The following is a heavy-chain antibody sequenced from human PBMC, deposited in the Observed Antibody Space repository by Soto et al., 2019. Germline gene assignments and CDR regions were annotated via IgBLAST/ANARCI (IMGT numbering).Heavy chain of an antibody. CDR3: ARDGFGGYCSSASCYTVYYYYGMDV. D-gene: IGHD2-2*02. V-gene: IGHV1-18*01. J-gene: IGHJ6*02. Sequence: QVQLVQSGAEVKKPGASVKVSCKASRYTFTSYGISWLRQAPGQGLEWIGWISAYNGNTNHAQKLQGRVTMTTDTSTSTAYRELGSVRSDDTAVYFCARDGFGGYCSSASCYTVYYYYGMDVWGQGTTVTVSS. CDR2: ISAYNGNT. CDR1: RYTFTSYG.